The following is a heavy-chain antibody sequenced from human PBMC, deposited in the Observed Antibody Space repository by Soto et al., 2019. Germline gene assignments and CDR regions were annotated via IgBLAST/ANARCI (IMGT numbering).Heavy chain of an antibody. CDR2: ILYSGTT. CDR1: GGSISSSSYY. J-gene: IGHJ6*02. Sequence: SETLSLTCTVSGGSISSSSYYWGWIRQPPGKGLEWIGSILYSGTTYYNPSLKSRVTLSVDTSRNQFSLKVSSVTAADTAVYYCARPTIPTYCSSTSCYNDYYYGMDVWGQGTTVTVSS. CDR3: ARPTIPTYCSSTSCYNDYYYGMDV. V-gene: IGHV4-39*01. D-gene: IGHD2-2*02.